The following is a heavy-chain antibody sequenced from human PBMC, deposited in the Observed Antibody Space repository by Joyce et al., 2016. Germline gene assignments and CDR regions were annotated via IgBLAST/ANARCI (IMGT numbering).Heavy chain of an antibody. CDR2: ISGDRRFI. V-gene: IGHV3-21*02. D-gene: IGHD2-21*01. J-gene: IGHJ6*02. CDR3: ARGGLVYDYSMDV. Sequence: EVQLVESVGGLVKPGGSLKISCAASGFMFSTSSMSWFRQAPGKGLEWVSAISGDRRFIFHADSVRGGFTVSRDNAENSLYLQMKSLRVEDTAVYFCARGGLVYDYSMDVWGQGTTVIVSS. CDR1: GFMFSTSS.